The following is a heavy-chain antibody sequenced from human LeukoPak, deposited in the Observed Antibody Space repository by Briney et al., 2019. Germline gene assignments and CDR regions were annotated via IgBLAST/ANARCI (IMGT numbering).Heavy chain of an antibody. Sequence: GGSLTLSCAASGFTVSSNYMSWVRQAPGKGLEWVSVIYVDGTTYYADSVKGRFTISRDNSKNTLSLQMNSLRAEDTAVYYCARGDGYNFFDYWGQGTLVTVSS. CDR1: GFTVSSNY. J-gene: IGHJ4*02. V-gene: IGHV3-53*01. D-gene: IGHD5-24*01. CDR2: IYVDGTT. CDR3: ARGDGYNFFDY.